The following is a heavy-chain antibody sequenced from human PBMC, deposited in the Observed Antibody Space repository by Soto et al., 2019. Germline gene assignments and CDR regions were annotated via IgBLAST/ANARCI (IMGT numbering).Heavy chain of an antibody. Sequence: ASVKVSCKASGYTFTSYGISWARQAPGQGLEWMGWISSYNGNTNYAQKFQCRVTMTKDTSTSTTYMELSSLRSDDTAAYYCARGHRYCSSTSCFSGGTWFDPWGQGTLVTVSS. CDR3: ARGHRYCSSTSCFSGGTWFDP. CDR2: ISSYNGNT. J-gene: IGHJ5*02. CDR1: GYTFTSYG. V-gene: IGHV1-18*04. D-gene: IGHD2-2*01.